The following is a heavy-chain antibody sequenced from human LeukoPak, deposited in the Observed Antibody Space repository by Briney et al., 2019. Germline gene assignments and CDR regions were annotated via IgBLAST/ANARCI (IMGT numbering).Heavy chain of an antibody. J-gene: IGHJ1*01. Sequence: GGSLRLSCAASGFIFTDYWMHWVRQAPGKELVWVARIRGDGRATTYADSVKGRFTISRDNAMNTVFLQMNSLRAEDTALYYCAKDKGSSRRNANFHHWGQGTLVTVSS. D-gene: IGHD6-13*01. CDR3: AKDKGSSRRNANFHH. V-gene: IGHV3-74*01. CDR1: GFIFTDYW. CDR2: IRGDGRAT.